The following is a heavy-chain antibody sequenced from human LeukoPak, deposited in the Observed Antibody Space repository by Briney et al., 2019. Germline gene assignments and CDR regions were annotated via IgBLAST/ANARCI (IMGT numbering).Heavy chain of an antibody. CDR2: TYYRSKWYT. CDR1: GDNVSTNGAA. J-gene: IGHJ5*02. V-gene: IGHV6-1*01. CDR3: VRTPSSSWYAWFDP. Sequence: QTLSLTCVISGDNVSTNGAAWNWIRQSPSRGLEWLGRTYYRSKWYTDYALSVKNRISINPDTSKNQLSLQLNSVTPEDTAVYYCVRTPSSSWYAWFDPWGQGTLVTVSS. D-gene: IGHD6-13*01.